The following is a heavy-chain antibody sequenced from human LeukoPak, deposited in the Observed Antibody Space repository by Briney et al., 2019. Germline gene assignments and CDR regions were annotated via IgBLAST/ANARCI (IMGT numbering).Heavy chain of an antibody. V-gene: IGHV3-23*01. D-gene: IGHD6-19*01. CDR1: GFTFSSYA. J-gene: IGHJ3*02. CDR2: ISGTGGGT. Sequence: GGSLRLSCAASGFTFSSYAMSWVRQAPGKGLEWVSAISGTGGGTYYADSVKGRFTISRDNSKNTQYLQMNSLRAEDTAVYYCAKVRGPYSSGWSYDAFDIWGQGTMVTVSS. CDR3: AKVRGPYSSGWSYDAFDI.